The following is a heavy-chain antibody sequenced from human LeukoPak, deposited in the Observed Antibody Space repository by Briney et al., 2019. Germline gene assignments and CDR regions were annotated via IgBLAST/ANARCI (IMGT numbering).Heavy chain of an antibody. V-gene: IGHV4-59*01. CDR1: GGSLSSYY. D-gene: IGHD2-2*03. J-gene: IGHJ5*02. CDR3: ARGFGYCSSTTCYPWFGP. CDR2: IYYSGNT. Sequence: SGTLSLTCTVSGGSLSSYYWSWIRQPPGKGLGWIGYIYYSGNTNYNPSLKSRVTMSVDTSKNQFSLKLSSVTAADTAVYYCARGFGYCSSTTCYPWFGPWGQGTLVTVSS.